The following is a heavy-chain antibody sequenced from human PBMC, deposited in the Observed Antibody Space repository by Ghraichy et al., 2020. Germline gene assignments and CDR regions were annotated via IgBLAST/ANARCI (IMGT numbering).Heavy chain of an antibody. D-gene: IGHD2-2*01. V-gene: IGHV3-30-3*01. J-gene: IGHJ5*02. CDR1: GFTFSSYA. CDR3: ARPQRGYCSSTSCSWGLGWFDP. CDR2: ISYDGSNK. Sequence: GGSLRLSCAASGFTFSSYAMHWVRQAPGKGLEWVAVISYDGSNKYYADSVKGRFTISRDNSKNTLYLQMNSLRAEDTAVYYCARPQRGYCSSTSCSWGLGWFDPWGQGTLVTVSS.